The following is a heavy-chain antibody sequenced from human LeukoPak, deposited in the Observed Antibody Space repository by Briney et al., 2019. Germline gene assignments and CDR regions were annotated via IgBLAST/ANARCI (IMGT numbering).Heavy chain of an antibody. J-gene: IGHJ4*02. V-gene: IGHV4-39*07. CDR2: IYYSGST. CDR1: GGSISSSSYY. CDR3: ARHTSHFDY. Sequence: SETLSLTCTVSGGSISSSSYYWGWIRQPPGKGLEWIGSIYYSGSTYYNPSLKSRVTISVDTSKNQFSLKPSSVTAADTAVYYCARHTSHFDYWGQGTLVTVSS. D-gene: IGHD2-2*01.